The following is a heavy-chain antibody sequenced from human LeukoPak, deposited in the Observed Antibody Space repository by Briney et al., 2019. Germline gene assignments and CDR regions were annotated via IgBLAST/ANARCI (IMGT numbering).Heavy chain of an antibody. CDR1: GYTFTSYD. CDR2: MNPNSGNT. V-gene: IGHV1-8*03. Sequence: ASVKVSCKASGYTFTSYDINWVRQATGQGLGWMGWMNPNSGNTGYAQKFQGRVTITRNTSISTAYMELSSLRSEDTAVYYCARASEFLEWELLLWGQGTLVTVSS. CDR3: ARASEFLEWELLL. D-gene: IGHD1-26*01. J-gene: IGHJ4*02.